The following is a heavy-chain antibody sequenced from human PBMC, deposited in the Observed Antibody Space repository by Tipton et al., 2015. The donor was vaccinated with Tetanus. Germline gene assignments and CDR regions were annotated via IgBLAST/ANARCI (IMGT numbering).Heavy chain of an antibody. D-gene: IGHD2/OR15-2a*01. CDR2: INSDGSST. CDR1: GFTFSSSC. Sequence: SLRLSCAASGFTFSSSCMHWVRQGPGKGLVWVSRINSDGSSTTYADSVKGRFTISRDNAKNTLYLQMNSLRAEDTAVYYCGEFSFSDDVDSWGKGTLVTVSS. V-gene: IGHV3-74*01. J-gene: IGHJ3*02. CDR3: GEFSFSDDVDS.